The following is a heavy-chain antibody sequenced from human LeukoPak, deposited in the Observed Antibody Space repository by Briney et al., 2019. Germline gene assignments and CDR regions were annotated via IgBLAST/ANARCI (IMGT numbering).Heavy chain of an antibody. Sequence: SVKVSCKASGYTFTGYYLHWVRQAPGQGLEWMGGIIPIFGTANYAQKFQGRVTITADESTSTGYMELSSLRSEDTAVYYCARGAFGIAAAGDDGFDIWGQGTMVTVSS. D-gene: IGHD6-13*01. CDR3: ARGAFGIAAAGDDGFDI. CDR2: IIPIFGTA. V-gene: IGHV1-69*13. J-gene: IGHJ3*02. CDR1: GYTFTGYY.